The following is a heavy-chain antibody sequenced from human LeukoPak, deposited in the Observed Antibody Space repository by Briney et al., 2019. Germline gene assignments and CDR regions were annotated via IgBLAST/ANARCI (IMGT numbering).Heavy chain of an antibody. CDR1: GFTFSNYE. V-gene: IGHV3-48*03. CDR2: ISSSGRNI. CDR3: ARDGSYYDSSGTIDY. J-gene: IGHJ4*02. Sequence: AGGSLRLSCAASGFTFSNYELNWVRQAPGKGLEWVSYISSSGRNIYYADSVKGRFTISRDNAKNSLYLQMNSLRAEDTAVYYCARDGSYYDSSGTIDYWGQGTLVTVSS. D-gene: IGHD3-22*01.